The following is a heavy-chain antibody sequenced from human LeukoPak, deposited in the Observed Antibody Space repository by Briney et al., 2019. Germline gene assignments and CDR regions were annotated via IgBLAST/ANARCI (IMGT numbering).Heavy chain of an antibody. CDR2: ISTYNGNT. V-gene: IGHV1-18*01. D-gene: IGHD3-10*01. CDR3: AKERGSSGYFDY. CDR1: GYTFTSYG. Sequence: ASVKVSCKASGYTFTSYGLSWARQAPGQGLEWMGWISTYNGNTNYAQKFQGRVTMTTDTSTSTVYMELRSLRSDDTALYYCAKERGSSGYFDYWGQGTLVTVSS. J-gene: IGHJ4*02.